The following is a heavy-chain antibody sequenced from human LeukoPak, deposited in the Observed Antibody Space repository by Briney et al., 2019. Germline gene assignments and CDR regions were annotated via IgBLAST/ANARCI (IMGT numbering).Heavy chain of an antibody. CDR3: AKTHGDYVYYFFYAMDV. CDR2: IGGGGAGT. CDR1: RFTLSTYA. V-gene: IGHV3-23*01. D-gene: IGHD4-17*01. J-gene: IGHJ6*02. Sequence: GGSLRLSCAVSRFTLSTYAMTWVRQAPGKGLEWVSTIGGGGAGTYYADSVKGRFTISRDSSKDTLYLQMNSLRAEDTAVYYCAKTHGDYVYYFFYAMDVWGQGTTVTISS.